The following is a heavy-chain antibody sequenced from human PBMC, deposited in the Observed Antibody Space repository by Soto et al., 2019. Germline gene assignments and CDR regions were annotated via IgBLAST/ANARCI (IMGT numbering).Heavy chain of an antibody. CDR2: ISNNGINK. Sequence: QVQLVESGGGVVQPGRSLRLSCAASGFTFSSYTMYWVREGPGKGLEWVAGISNNGINKDYADSVKGRFIVSRDNSQHALNMQIHSLSRDDSAIYYCAREWSISVGAPGYWGQGTLVTVSS. J-gene: IGHJ4*02. V-gene: IGHV3-30-3*01. CDR3: AREWSISVGAPGY. D-gene: IGHD6-19*01. CDR1: GFTFSSYT.